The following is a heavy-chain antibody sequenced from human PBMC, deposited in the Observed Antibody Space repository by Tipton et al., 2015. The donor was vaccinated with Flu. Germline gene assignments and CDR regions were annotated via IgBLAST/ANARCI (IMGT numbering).Heavy chain of an antibody. CDR3: ARTPPIAVAADYWYFDV. Sequence: TLSLTCTVSSGSIRSTNYFCAWIRQPPGKRLELIGSIYPSGSAYYNPSLKSRVTISVDTSKDQFSLKLRSVTAADTAVYYCARTPPIAVAADYWYFDVWGRGTLVTVSS. CDR2: IYPSGSA. J-gene: IGHJ2*01. D-gene: IGHD6-19*01. V-gene: IGHV4-39*01. CDR1: SGSIRSTNYF.